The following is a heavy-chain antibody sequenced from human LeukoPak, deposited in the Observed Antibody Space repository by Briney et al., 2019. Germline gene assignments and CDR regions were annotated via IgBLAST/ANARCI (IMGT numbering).Heavy chain of an antibody. V-gene: IGHV5-51*01. CDR1: GYSFSNYW. Sequence: GESLKISCKASGYSFSNYWIGWVRQMPGKGLEWMGIIYSGDSDTRYSPSFQGQVTISADKSINTAYLQWSSLKASDTAMYYCARQSSSSSHDVFDIWGQGTMVTVSS. CDR2: IYSGDSDT. CDR3: ARQSSSSSHDVFDI. J-gene: IGHJ3*02. D-gene: IGHD6-6*01.